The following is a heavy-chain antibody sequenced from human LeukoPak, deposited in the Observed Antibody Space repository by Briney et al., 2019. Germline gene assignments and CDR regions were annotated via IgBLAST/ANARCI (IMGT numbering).Heavy chain of an antibody. CDR1: GGSFSGYY. J-gene: IGHJ4*02. Sequence: SETLSLTCAVYGGSFSGYYWSWIRQPPGKGLEWIGEINHSGSTNYNPSLKSRVTISVDTSKNQFSLKLSSVTAADTAVYYCASRGYCSGGSCYYFDYWGRGTLVTVSS. D-gene: IGHD2-15*01. CDR3: ASRGYCSGGSCYYFDY. CDR2: INHSGST. V-gene: IGHV4-34*01.